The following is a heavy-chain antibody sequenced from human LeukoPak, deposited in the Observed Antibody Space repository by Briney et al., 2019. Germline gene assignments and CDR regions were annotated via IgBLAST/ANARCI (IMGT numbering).Heavy chain of an antibody. Sequence: GGSLRLSCTASGFTFSSYAMSWVRQAPGKGLEWVSAISGSGGSTYYAASVKGRFTITRDNSKNTLCLQMNSLRAEDTAVYYCAKGKRTISPLGYWGQGTLVTVSS. CDR2: ISGSGGST. D-gene: IGHD3-9*01. CDR3: AKGKRTISPLGY. J-gene: IGHJ4*02. V-gene: IGHV3-23*01. CDR1: GFTFSSYA.